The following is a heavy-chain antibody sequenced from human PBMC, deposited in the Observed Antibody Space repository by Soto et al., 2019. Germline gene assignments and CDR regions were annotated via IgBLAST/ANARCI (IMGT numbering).Heavy chain of an antibody. CDR1: GFTFSSYA. V-gene: IGHV3-30-3*01. CDR2: ISYDGSNK. Sequence: GGSLRLSCAASGFTFSSYAMHWVRQAPGKGLEWVAVISYDGSNKYYADSVKGRFTISRDNSKNTLYLQMNSLRAEDTAVYYCASLRYYYDPAPVNPEVDYWGQGTLVTVSS. D-gene: IGHD3-22*01. J-gene: IGHJ4*02. CDR3: ASLRYYYDPAPVNPEVDY.